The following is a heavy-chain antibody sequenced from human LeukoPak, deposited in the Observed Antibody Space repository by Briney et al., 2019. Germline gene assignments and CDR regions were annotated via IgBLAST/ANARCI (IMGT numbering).Heavy chain of an antibody. Sequence: ASVKVSCKASGYTFTSYAMNWVRQAPGQGLEWMGWINTNTGNPTYAQGFTGRFVFSLDTSVSTAYQQISSLKAEDTAVYYCARGSYGDYFRYYYYGMDVWGQGTTVTVSS. V-gene: IGHV7-4-1*02. CDR1: GYTFTSYA. CDR2: INTNTGNP. D-gene: IGHD4-17*01. J-gene: IGHJ6*02. CDR3: ARGSYGDYFRYYYYGMDV.